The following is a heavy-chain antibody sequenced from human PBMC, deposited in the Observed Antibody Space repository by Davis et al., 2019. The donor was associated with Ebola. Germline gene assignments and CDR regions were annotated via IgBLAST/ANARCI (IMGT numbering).Heavy chain of an antibody. Sequence: ASVKVSCKASGYTFTSYYMHWVRQAPGQGLEWMGIINPSGGSTSYAQKFQGRVTMTRDTSISTAYMELSRLRSDDTAVYYCARQHSYGYAFDYWGQGTLVTVSS. J-gene: IGHJ4*02. CDR2: INPSGGST. CDR3: ARQHSYGYAFDY. CDR1: GYTFTSYY. D-gene: IGHD5-18*01. V-gene: IGHV1-46*01.